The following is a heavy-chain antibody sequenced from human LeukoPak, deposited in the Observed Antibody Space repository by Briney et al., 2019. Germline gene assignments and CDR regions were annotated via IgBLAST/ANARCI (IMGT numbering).Heavy chain of an antibody. D-gene: IGHD2-21*02. CDR3: ARQAYCGGDCYGGYFQH. V-gene: IGHV3-30*01. J-gene: IGHJ1*01. CDR1: GFTFSSYA. CDR2: ISYDGSNK. Sequence: GRSLRLSCAASGFTFSSYAMHWVRQAPGKGLEWVAVISYDGSNKYYADSVKGRFTISRDNSKNTLYLQMNSLRAEDTAVYYRARQAYCGGDCYGGYFQHWGQGTLVPVSS.